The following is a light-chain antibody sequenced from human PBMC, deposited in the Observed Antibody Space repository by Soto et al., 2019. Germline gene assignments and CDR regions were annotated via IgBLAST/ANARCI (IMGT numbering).Light chain of an antibody. CDR3: SSYTSSSTDV. J-gene: IGLJ1*01. CDR2: EVS. CDR1: SSDVGGYDY. Sequence: QSALTQPASVSGSPGQSITISCTGTSSDVGGYDYVSWYQHHPGKAPKLTIYEVSNLPSGVSNRFSGSKSGNTASLTISGLQAEDEAEYYCSSYTSSSTDVFGTGTKLTVL. V-gene: IGLV2-14*01.